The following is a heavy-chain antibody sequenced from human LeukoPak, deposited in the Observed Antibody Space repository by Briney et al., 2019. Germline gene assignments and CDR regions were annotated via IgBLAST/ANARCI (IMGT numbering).Heavy chain of an antibody. J-gene: IGHJ4*02. CDR2: IYYSGST. D-gene: IGHD3-16*02. Sequence: SETLSLTCTVSGGSISSYYWSWIRQPPGKGLEWIGYIYYSGSTNYNPSLKSRVTISVDTSKNQFSLKLSSVTAADTAVYYCARVYYVWGSYRYAPNYFDYWGQGTLVTVSS. CDR3: ARVYYVWGSYRYAPNYFDY. CDR1: GGSISSYY. V-gene: IGHV4-59*08.